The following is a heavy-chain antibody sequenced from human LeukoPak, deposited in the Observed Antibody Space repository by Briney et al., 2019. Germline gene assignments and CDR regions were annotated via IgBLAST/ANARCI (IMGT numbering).Heavy chain of an antibody. J-gene: IGHJ4*02. V-gene: IGHV1-8*01. CDR2: MNPNSGNT. Sequence: ASVTVSCKASGYTFTSYDINWVRQATGQGLEWMGWMNPNSGNTGYAQKFQGRVTMTRNTSISTAYMELSSLRSEGTAVYYCAVPEGSAPGFDYWGQGTLVTVSS. CDR3: AVPEGSAPGFDY. CDR1: GYTFTSYD. D-gene: IGHD1-26*01.